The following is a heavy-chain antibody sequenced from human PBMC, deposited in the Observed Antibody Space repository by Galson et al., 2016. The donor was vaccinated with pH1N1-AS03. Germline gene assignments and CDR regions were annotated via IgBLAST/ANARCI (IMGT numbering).Heavy chain of an antibody. J-gene: IGHJ6*02. CDR3: ARVLSTAAGHSLGV. Sequence: SLRLSCAASGFTFSSHSMNWVRQAPGKGLEWVSAISFSSTYVYYADSVQGRFTISRDDAKNSLHLQMSSLRVEDTAVYYCARVLSTAAGHSLGVWGQGTTVTVSS. D-gene: IGHD6-13*01. CDR2: ISFSSTYV. V-gene: IGHV3-21*01. CDR1: GFTFSSHS.